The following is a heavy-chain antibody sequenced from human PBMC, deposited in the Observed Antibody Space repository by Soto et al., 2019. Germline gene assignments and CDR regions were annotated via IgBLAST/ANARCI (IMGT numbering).Heavy chain of an antibody. CDR1: DGSFSGYY. D-gene: IGHD6-13*01. J-gene: IGHJ5*02. V-gene: IGHV4-34*01. Sequence: QAQLQQWGAGLLKPSETLSLTCAVSDGSFSGYYWSWIRQPPGKGLEWIGEINHVGNTNYNPSLKSRVTISVDPSKKQFSLNLSSLTAADTAVYYCASGIRGVGAAGAVAWFDPWGQGTLVTVSS. CDR2: INHVGNT. CDR3: ASGIRGVGAAGAVAWFDP.